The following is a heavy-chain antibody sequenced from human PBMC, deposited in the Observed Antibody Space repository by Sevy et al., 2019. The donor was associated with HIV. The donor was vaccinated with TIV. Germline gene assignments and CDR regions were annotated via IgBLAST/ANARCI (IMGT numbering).Heavy chain of an antibody. CDR3: VNQGGSGAFDY. CDR2: ISSNGGST. Sequence: GGSLRLSCSASGFTFSSYAMHWVRQAPGKGLEYVSAISSNGGSTYYADSVKGRFTISRDNSKNTLYLQMSSLRAEDTAVYYCVNQGGSGAFDYWGQGTLVTVSS. V-gene: IGHV3-64D*06. CDR1: GFTFSSYA. D-gene: IGHD3-10*01. J-gene: IGHJ4*02.